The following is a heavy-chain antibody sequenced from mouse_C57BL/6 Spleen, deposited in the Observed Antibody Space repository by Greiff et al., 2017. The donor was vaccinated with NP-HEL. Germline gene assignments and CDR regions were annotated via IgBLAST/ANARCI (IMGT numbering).Heavy chain of an antibody. V-gene: IGHV1-69*01. J-gene: IGHJ1*03. CDR1: GYTFTSYW. D-gene: IGHD1-1*01. Sequence: VQLQQPGAELVMPGASVKLSCKASGYTFTSYWMHWVKQRPGQGLEWIGEIDPSDSYTNYNQKFKGKSTLTVDKSSSTAYMQLSSLTSEDSAVYYCARGDYYGSSSRYFDVWGTGTTVTVSS. CDR3: ARGDYYGSSSRYFDV. CDR2: IDPSDSYT.